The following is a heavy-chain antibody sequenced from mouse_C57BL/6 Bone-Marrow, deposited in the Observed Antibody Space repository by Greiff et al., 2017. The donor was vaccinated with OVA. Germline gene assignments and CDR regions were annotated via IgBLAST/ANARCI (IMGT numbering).Heavy chain of an antibody. CDR3: ATDD. J-gene: IGHJ2*01. V-gene: IGHV1-61*01. CDR1: GYTFTSYW. Sequence: QVHLQQPGAELVKPGSSVKVSCKASGYTFTSYWMDWVKQRPGQGLEWIGNIYPSDSETHYNQKFKDKATLTVDKSSSTAYMQHSSLTSEDSAVCFCATDDWGRGTTLTVSS. CDR2: IYPSDSET.